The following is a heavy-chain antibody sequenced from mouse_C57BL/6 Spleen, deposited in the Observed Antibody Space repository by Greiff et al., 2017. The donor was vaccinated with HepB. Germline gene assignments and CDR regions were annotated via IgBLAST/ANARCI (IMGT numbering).Heavy chain of an antibody. J-gene: IGHJ4*01. Sequence: EVKLMESGGGLVKPGGSLKLSCAASGFTFSSYAMSWVRQTPEKRLEWVATISDGGSYTYYPDNVKGRFTISRDNAKNNLYLQMSHLKSEDTAMYYCARHYYGYPYYAMDYWGQGTSVTVSS. CDR1: GFTFSSYA. CDR2: ISDGGSYT. V-gene: IGHV5-4*03. CDR3: ARHYYGYPYYAMDY. D-gene: IGHD2-2*01.